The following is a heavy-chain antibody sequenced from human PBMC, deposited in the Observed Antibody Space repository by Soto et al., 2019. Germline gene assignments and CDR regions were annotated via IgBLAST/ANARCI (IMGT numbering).Heavy chain of an antibody. J-gene: IGHJ5*02. CDR2: ISDTGGGT. CDR3: AVGRHKTSGSTTWFDP. D-gene: IGHD3-22*01. Sequence: GGSLRLSCAASGVNFSSYAMDWVRQAPGKGLEWVSTISDTGGGTFYAGSVKGRFTISRDNSKTTLYLQMHSLRADDTAIYFCAVGRHKTSGSTTWFDPWGRGTLGTVSS. V-gene: IGHV3-23*01. CDR1: GVNFSSYA.